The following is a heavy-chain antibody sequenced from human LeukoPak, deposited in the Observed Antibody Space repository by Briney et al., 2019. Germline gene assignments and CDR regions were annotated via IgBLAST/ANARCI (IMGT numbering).Heavy chain of an antibody. J-gene: IGHJ4*01. CDR3: ARDRGAYCGGDCYLGFDY. Sequence: GWSLRLSFAASGFIFSSYGMNWVGQPPGKGREGVAVIWHDGSNKHYADSVRGRFTRSRDNAKKSMYLKMTSLTAEAAAVYYCARDRGAYCGGDCYLGFDYWGRGNLVTVSS. CDR2: IWHDGSNK. V-gene: IGHV3-33*01. CDR1: GFIFSSYG. D-gene: IGHD2-21*02.